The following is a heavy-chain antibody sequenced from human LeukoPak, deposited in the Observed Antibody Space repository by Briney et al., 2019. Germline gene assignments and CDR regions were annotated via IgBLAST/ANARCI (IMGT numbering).Heavy chain of an antibody. CDR1: GYSISSGYY. CDR2: IYYSGST. V-gene: IGHV4-38-2*02. Sequence: SETLSLTCTVSGYSISSGYYWGWIRQPPGKGLEWIGSIYYSGSTYYNPSLKSRVTISVDTSKNQFSLKLSSVTAADTAVYYCARHPPFGFDIWGQGTMVTVSS. CDR3: ARHPPFGFDI. D-gene: IGHD3-10*01. J-gene: IGHJ3*02.